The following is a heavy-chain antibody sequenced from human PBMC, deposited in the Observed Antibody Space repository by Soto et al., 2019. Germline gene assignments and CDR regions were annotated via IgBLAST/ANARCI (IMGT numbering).Heavy chain of an antibody. CDR2: INYSGST. V-gene: IGHV4-59*02. CDR3: ARLRSYDSSAPHYYYYGMDV. J-gene: IGHJ6*02. D-gene: IGHD3-22*01. Sequence: PSETLALTCTDSGGSVSNYYWTWIRQPPGKGLEWISYINYSGSTDHSPSLKSRVTISLDTSKNQFSLRLISVTAADTAVYYCARLRSYDSSAPHYYYYGMDVWGQGTTVTVSS. CDR1: GGSVSNYY.